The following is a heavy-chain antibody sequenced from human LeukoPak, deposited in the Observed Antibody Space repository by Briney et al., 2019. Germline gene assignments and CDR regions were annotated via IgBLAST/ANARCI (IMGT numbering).Heavy chain of an antibody. CDR1: GYTFTGYY. CDR3: ARGRTSVTYYYGSGASYYFDY. Sequence: ASLKVSCKASGYTFTGYYMHWVRQAPGQGLEWMGWINPNSGGTNYAQKFQGRVTMTRDTSISTAYMELSRLRSDDTAVYYCARGRTSVTYYYGSGASYYFDYWGQGTLVTVSS. J-gene: IGHJ4*02. CDR2: INPNSGGT. V-gene: IGHV1-2*02. D-gene: IGHD3-10*01.